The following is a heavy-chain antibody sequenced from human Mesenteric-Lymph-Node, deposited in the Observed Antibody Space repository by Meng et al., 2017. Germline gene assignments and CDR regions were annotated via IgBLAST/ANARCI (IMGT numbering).Heavy chain of an antibody. V-gene: IGHV1-2*02. D-gene: IGHD3-16*02. CDR3: ASSRYYDYVWGSYRASYYYYGMDV. CDR2: INPNSGGT. Sequence: ASVKVSCKASGYTFTGYYMHWVRQAPGQGLEWMGWINPNSGGTNYAQKFQGRVTITRNTSISTAYMELSSLRSEDTAVYYCASSRYYDYVWGSYRASYYYYGMDVWGQGTTVTVSS. J-gene: IGHJ6*02. CDR1: GYTFTGYY.